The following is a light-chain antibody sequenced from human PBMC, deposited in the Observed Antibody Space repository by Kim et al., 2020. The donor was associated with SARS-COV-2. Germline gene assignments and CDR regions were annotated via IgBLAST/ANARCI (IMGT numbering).Light chain of an antibody. V-gene: IGLV2-14*03. CDR2: DVT. Sequence: QSALTQPASVSGSPGQSITLSCTGTSSDIGGYNYVSWYQQHPGKAPKLMIYDVTKRPSGVSNRFSGSKSGTTASLTISGLQAEDEADYYCNSYTRSDTWVFGGGTQLTVL. CDR3: NSYTRSDTWV. CDR1: SSDIGGYNY. J-gene: IGLJ3*02.